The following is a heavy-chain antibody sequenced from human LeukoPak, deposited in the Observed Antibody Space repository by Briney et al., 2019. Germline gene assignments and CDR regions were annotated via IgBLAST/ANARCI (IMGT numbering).Heavy chain of an antibody. J-gene: IGHJ5*02. CDR2: ISGSGGST. V-gene: IGHV3-23*01. Sequence: GGSLRLSCAASGFTFSSYAMSWVRQAPGKGLEWVSAISGSGGSTYYADSVKGRFTISRDNSKNTLYLQMNSLRAEDTAVYYCAKEEYYYDSSGYPGWFDPRGQGTLVTVSS. CDR1: GFTFSSYA. CDR3: AKEEYYYDSSGYPGWFDP. D-gene: IGHD3-22*01.